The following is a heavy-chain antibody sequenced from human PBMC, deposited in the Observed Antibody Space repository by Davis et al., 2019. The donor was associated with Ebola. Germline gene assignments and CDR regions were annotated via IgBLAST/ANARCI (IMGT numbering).Heavy chain of an antibody. CDR3: VRGPSTGNSFSY. CDR2: IKPDGNEQ. Sequence: PGGSLRLSCAASGFTFSSYWMSWVRQAPGKGLEWVANIKPDGNEQQYVDSVKGRFTISRDNAKNSLYLQMNSLRDEDTAVYYCVRGPSTGNSFSYWGQGTLVTVSS. CDR1: GFTFSSYW. D-gene: IGHD6-13*01. J-gene: IGHJ4*02. V-gene: IGHV3-7*01.